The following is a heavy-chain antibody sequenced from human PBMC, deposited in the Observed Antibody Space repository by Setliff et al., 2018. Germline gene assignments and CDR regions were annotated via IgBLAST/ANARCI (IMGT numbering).Heavy chain of an antibody. Sequence: ASVKVSCKASGYTFSANAIHWVRQAPGQRLEWMGFIYTDNGNTKYSKNFQDRVAITRDISASTAYMELSSLTSEDTAVYLCARGSRGFDYWGQGALVTVSS. V-gene: IGHV1-3*04. J-gene: IGHJ4*02. CDR1: GYTFSANA. CDR2: IYTDNGNT. CDR3: ARGSRGFDY.